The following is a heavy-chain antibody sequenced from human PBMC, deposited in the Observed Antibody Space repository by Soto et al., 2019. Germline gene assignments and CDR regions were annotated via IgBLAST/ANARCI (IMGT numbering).Heavy chain of an antibody. Sequence: PGGSVRLCCAASGFTFSSYAISWVRQAPGKGLEWVSAISGSGGSTYYADSVKGRFTISRDNSKNTLYLQMNSLRADDTALYYCAKDLRPEGYCISSSCHPRNVHSGPTTLFTVPS. V-gene: IGHV3-23*01. CDR1: GFTFSSYA. CDR2: ISGSGGST. J-gene: IGHJ4*02. D-gene: IGHD2-2*01. CDR3: AKDLRPEGYCISSSCHPRNVH.